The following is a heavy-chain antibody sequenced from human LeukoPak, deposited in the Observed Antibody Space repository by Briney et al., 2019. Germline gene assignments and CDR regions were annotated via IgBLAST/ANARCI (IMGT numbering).Heavy chain of an antibody. V-gene: IGHV4-59*01. J-gene: IGHJ4*02. CDR3: ARYSSGTRRNFDY. D-gene: IGHD6-19*01. Sequence: SETLSLTCTVSGGSISSYYWNWIRQPPGKGLEWIGYIYYSGSTNYNPSLKSRVTISVDTSKNQFSLKLSSVTAADTAVYYCARYSSGTRRNFDYWGQGILVTVSS. CDR2: IYYSGST. CDR1: GGSISSYY.